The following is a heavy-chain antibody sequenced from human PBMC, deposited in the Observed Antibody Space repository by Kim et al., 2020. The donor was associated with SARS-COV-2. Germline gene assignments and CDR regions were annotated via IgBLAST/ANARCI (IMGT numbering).Heavy chain of an antibody. Sequence: ADYVKGRFTISRDNAKNMLFLQMNSLRAEDTAVYYCARDRDDSSGYYLDYWGQGTLVTVSS. V-gene: IGHV3-74*01. J-gene: IGHJ4*02. CDR3: ARDRDDSSGYYLDY. D-gene: IGHD3-22*01.